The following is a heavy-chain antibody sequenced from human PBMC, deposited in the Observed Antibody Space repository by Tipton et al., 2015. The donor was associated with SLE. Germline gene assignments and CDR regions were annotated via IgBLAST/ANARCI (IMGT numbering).Heavy chain of an antibody. Sequence: QLVQSGAEVKKPGASVTVSCKASGYTFSDYYMYWVRQAPGQGLEWLGWINPNTGGTNYAQKFQGRVTLTRDTSISTVYMEVSRLTSDDTAVYYCARSHYSNLFDPWGQGILVIVSS. D-gene: IGHD1-26*01. CDR3: ARSHYSNLFDP. CDR1: GYTFSDYY. V-gene: IGHV1-2*02. J-gene: IGHJ5*02. CDR2: INPNTGGT.